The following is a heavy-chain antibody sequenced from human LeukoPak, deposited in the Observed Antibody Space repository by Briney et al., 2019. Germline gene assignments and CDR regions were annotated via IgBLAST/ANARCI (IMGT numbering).Heavy chain of an antibody. CDR1: GFSLSTSRMC. CDR3: ARMEGYFYMDV. J-gene: IGHJ6*03. CDR2: IDWDDDK. Sequence: QTLTLTCTFSGFSLSTSRMCVGWIRQPPGTALEWLARIDWDDDKYYSTSLKTRLTISKDTSKNQVVLTLTNMDPVDTATYYCARMEGYFYMDVWGKGTTVTVSS. V-gene: IGHV2-70*11.